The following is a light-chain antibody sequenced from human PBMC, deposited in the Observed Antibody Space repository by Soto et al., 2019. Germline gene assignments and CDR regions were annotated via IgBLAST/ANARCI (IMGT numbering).Light chain of an antibody. CDR3: QQYGSSPPIN. J-gene: IGKJ5*01. V-gene: IGKV3D-20*01. CDR1: QSVSSIY. CDR2: DAT. Sequence: EIVLTQSPATLSLSPGERATLSCGASQSVSSIYLAWYQQKPGLAPRLLIYDATSRATGIPDRFSGSGSGTDFTLTISRLEPEDFAVYYCQQYGSSPPINFGQGTRLEIK.